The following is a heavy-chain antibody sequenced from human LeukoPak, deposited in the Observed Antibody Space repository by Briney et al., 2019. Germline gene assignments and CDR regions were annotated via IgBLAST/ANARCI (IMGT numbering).Heavy chain of an antibody. J-gene: IGHJ3*02. CDR2: IYYSGNT. CDR1: GGSICTYY. CDR3: ARVGRGSFDI. Sequence: SETLSLTCTVSGGSICTYYWSWIRQPPRKGLEWIGYIYYSGNTNYNPSLKSRLTISVDTSKNQFSLKLVSVTAADTAVYYCARVGRGSFDIWGQGTMVTVSS. V-gene: IGHV4-59*01. D-gene: IGHD1-26*01.